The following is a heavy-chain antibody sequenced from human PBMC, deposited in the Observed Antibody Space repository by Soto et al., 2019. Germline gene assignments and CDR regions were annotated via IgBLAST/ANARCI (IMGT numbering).Heavy chain of an antibody. CDR1: GGSISSYY. CDR3: ATLSQRVAAAADWYFDL. V-gene: IGHV4-59*01. D-gene: IGHD6-13*01. J-gene: IGHJ2*01. CDR2: IYYSGST. Sequence: QVQLQESGPGLVKPSETLSLTCTVSGGSISSYYWSWIRQPPGKGLEWIGYIYYSGSTNYNPSLKSRVTISVDTSKNQFSLKLSSVTAADTAVYYCATLSQRVAAAADWYFDLWGRGTLVTVSS.